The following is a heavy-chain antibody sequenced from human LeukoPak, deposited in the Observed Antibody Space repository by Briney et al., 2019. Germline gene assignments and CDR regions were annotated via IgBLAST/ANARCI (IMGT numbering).Heavy chain of an antibody. CDR3: ARQGCGGDCYLTYYFDY. CDR1: GYSFTSYW. D-gene: IGHD2-21*02. V-gene: IGHV5-51*01. Sequence: GESLTISCKGSGYSFTSYWIGWVRQMPGKGLEWMGIIYPGDSDTRYSPSFQGQVTISADKSISTAYLQWSSLKASDTAMYYCARQGCGGDCYLTYYFDYWGQGTLVTVSS. CDR2: IYPGDSDT. J-gene: IGHJ4*02.